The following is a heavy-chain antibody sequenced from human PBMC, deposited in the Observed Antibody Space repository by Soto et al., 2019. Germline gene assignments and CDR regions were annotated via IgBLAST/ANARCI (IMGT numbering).Heavy chain of an antibody. V-gene: IGHV4-4*02. CDR3: ARHVAVPRTRGFDY. J-gene: IGHJ4*02. Sequence: QVQLQESGPGLVKPSGTLSLTCAVAGGSLSDNWWSWVRQAPGKGLEWIGEIYHSGTTYYNPSLKGRVIILVDKSASKISLTLSSVTAADTAVYYCARHVAVPRTRGFDYWGQGARVAVSS. CDR2: IYHSGTT. CDR1: GGSLSDNW. D-gene: IGHD2-15*01.